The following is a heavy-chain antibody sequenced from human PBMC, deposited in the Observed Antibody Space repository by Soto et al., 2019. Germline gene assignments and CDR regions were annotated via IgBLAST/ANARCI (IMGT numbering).Heavy chain of an antibody. CDR1: GGSISSSSYY. CDR2: IYYSGST. CDR3: ARGDYYDSSGYYYNNWFDP. J-gene: IGHJ5*02. D-gene: IGHD3-22*01. V-gene: IGHV4-39*07. Sequence: PSETLSLTCTVSGGSISSSSYYWGWIRQPPGKGLEWIGSIYYSGSTYYNPSLKSRVTISVDTSKNQFSLKLSSVTAADTAVYYCARGDYYDSSGYYYNNWFDPWGQGTLVTVSS.